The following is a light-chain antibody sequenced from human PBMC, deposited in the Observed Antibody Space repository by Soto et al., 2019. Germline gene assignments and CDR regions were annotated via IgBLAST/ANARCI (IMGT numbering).Light chain of an antibody. CDR1: SSDFGGHDY. Sequence: QSVLTQAASGNGFAGESSPIFCTGTSSDFGGHDYVSWYQQHPGKAPQRMIYDVSYRPSGVSNRFSGSKSGNTASLTISWFQAEDEADYYCSSYTSSSTRVFGTSTKVTVL. CDR3: SSYTSSSTRV. V-gene: IGLV2-14*03. CDR2: DVS. J-gene: IGLJ1*01.